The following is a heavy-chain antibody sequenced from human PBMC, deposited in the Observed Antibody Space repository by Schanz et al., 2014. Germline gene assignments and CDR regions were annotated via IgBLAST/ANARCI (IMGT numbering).Heavy chain of an antibody. J-gene: IGHJ4*02. CDR1: GFNFNNYD. CDR3: ARDAADFYDILTEEDY. D-gene: IGHD3-9*01. CDR2: ISVYNGNT. V-gene: IGHV1-18*04. Sequence: QVQLVQSGAEVKKPGASVKVSCTASGFNFNNYDINWVRQATGQGLEWMGWISVYNGNTKYPQKLQGRVTMTTDTSTSTAYMELRSLRSDDTAVYYCARDAADFYDILTEEDYWGQGTLVTVSS.